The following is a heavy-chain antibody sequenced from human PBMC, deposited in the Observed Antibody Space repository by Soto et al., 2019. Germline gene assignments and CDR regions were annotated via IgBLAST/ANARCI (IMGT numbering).Heavy chain of an antibody. CDR1: GGTFSSYS. D-gene: IGHD1-26*01. CDR2: IIPIFGTA. Sequence: QVQLVQSGAEVKKPGSSVKVSCKASGGTFSSYSINWVRQAPGQGLEWMGEIIPIFGTANYAQKFQGRVTITASESTSTAYMELSSLRSEDTGVYYCARDGGRHSGGIDYWGQGSLVTVSS. CDR3: ARDGGRHSGGIDY. V-gene: IGHV1-69*01. J-gene: IGHJ4*02.